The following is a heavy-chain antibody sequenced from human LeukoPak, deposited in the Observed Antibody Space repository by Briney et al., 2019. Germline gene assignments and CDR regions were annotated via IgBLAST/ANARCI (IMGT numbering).Heavy chain of an antibody. V-gene: IGHV4-59*08. CDR3: ARRWGYSSSPHFDY. Sequence: PSETLSLTCTVSSDSISRFYWNWIRQPPGKGLEWIGYIHYSGSTNYNPSLKSRVTISVDSSKNQFSLRLSSVTAADTAVYYCARRWGYSSSPHFDYWGQGTLVTVSS. D-gene: IGHD6-6*01. J-gene: IGHJ4*02. CDR1: SDSISRFY. CDR2: IHYSGST.